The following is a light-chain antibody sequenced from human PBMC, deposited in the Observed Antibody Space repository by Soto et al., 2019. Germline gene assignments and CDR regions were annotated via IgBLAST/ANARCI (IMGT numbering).Light chain of an antibody. Sequence: DIVMTQSPLSLPVTPGEPASISCRSSQSLLHSNGYNYLDWYLQKPGQSPQLLIYLGSNRASGVPDRFRGSGSGTDFTLKISRVEAEDVGVYYFMQALQTPPYTFGQGTKLEIK. V-gene: IGKV2-28*01. CDR1: QSLLHSNGYNY. CDR3: MQALQTPPYT. CDR2: LGS. J-gene: IGKJ2*01.